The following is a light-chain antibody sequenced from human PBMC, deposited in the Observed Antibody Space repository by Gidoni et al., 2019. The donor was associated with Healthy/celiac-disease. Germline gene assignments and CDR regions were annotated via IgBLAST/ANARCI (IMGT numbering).Light chain of an antibody. J-gene: IGLJ3*02. V-gene: IGLV3-19*01. CDR3: NSRDSSGNHWV. CDR2: GKN. Sequence: SSELTQVPAVSVALGQTVRITCQGDSLRSYYASWYQQKPGQAPVLVTYGKNNRPSGIPDRFSGSSSGNTASLTITGAQAEDEADYYCNSRDSSGNHWVFGGGTKLTVL. CDR1: SLRSYY.